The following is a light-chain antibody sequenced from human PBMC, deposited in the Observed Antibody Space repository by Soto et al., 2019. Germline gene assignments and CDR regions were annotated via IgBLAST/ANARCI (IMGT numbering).Light chain of an antibody. J-gene: IGKJ1*01. Sequence: DIQMTQSPSSLSASVGDRVTITCRASQSISTYLNWYQQKPGKAPKLLIYGAYSLQSGVPSRFSGSGSGTDFTLTISSLQPEGFATYYCQQSYSTPWTFGQGTKVDIK. CDR1: QSISTY. CDR3: QQSYSTPWT. CDR2: GAY. V-gene: IGKV1-39*01.